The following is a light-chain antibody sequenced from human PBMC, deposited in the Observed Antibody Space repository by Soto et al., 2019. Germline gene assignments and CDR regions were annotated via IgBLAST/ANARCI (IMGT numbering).Light chain of an antibody. CDR2: GAS. V-gene: IGKV3-20*01. J-gene: IGKJ3*01. CDR1: QSVSSSY. CDR3: QQYGSKREFT. Sequence: EIVLTQSPGTLSLSPGERATLSCRASQSVSSSYLAWYQQKPGQAPRLLIYGASSRATGIPDRFSGSGSGKEFTLTISRLDPEDFAVYYCQQYGSKREFTFGPRTKVDIK.